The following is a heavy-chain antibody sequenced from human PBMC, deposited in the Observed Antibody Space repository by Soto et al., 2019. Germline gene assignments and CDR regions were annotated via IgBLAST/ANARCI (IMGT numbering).Heavy chain of an antibody. V-gene: IGHV3-23*01. CDR1: GFTFSSYA. J-gene: IGHJ6*03. Sequence: EVQLLESGGGLVQPGGSLRLSCAASGFTFSSYAMSWVRQAPGKGLEWVSAISGSGGSTYYADSVKGRFTISRDNSKNTLYLQMNSLRAEDTAVYYCAKSATIVVVPAATHLCDMDVWGKGATVTVSS. CDR2: ISGSGGST. D-gene: IGHD2-2*01. CDR3: AKSATIVVVPAATHLCDMDV.